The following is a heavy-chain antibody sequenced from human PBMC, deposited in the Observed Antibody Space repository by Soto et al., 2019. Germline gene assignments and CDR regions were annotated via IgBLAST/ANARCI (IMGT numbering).Heavy chain of an antibody. Sequence: HPGGSLRLSCAASGFTFGNYAMTWVRQAPGKGLECVSRISGSGGGTYYADSVKGRFTISRDNSENTLYLHLNSLRVEDTAIYYCARIPHMYHPLTCPGYWGQGALVTVSS. V-gene: IGHV3-23*01. D-gene: IGHD3-9*01. CDR3: ARIPHMYHPLTCPGY. CDR1: GFTFGNYA. CDR2: ISGSGGGT. J-gene: IGHJ4*02.